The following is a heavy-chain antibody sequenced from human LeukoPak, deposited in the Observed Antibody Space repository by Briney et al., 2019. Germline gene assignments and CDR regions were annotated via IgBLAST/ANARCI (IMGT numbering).Heavy chain of an antibody. J-gene: IGHJ4*02. CDR1: KFTFSSYS. CDR2: TSHDGGNT. CDR3: ARGFYSSGGYWVDY. V-gene: IGHV3-30-3*01. Sequence: QTGGSLRLSCAASKFTFSSYSMNWVRQAPGKGLQWVAVTSHDGGNTFYADSVKGRVTISRDNSKNTLYLQMNSLRPEDTAVYYCARGFYSSGGYWVDYWGQGTLVTVSS. D-gene: IGHD3-22*01.